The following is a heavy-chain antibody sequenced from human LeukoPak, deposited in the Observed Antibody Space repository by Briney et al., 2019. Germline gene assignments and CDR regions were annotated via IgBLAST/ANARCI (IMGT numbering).Heavy chain of an antibody. CDR2: ISSSSSTI. J-gene: IGHJ6*03. CDR3: ARERDIVLMVYATHYYYYYMDV. CDR1: GFTFSSYS. D-gene: IGHD2-8*01. V-gene: IGHV3-48*01. Sequence: PGGSLRLSCAASGFTFSSYSRNWVRQAPGKGLEWVSYISSSSSTIYYADSVKGRFTISRDNAKNSLYLQMNSLRAEDTAVYYCARERDIVLMVYATHYYYYYMDVWGKGTTVTVSS.